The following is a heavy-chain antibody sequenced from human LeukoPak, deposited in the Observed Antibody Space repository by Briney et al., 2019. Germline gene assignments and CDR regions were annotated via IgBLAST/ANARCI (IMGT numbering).Heavy chain of an antibody. CDR1: GYSFTSYW. CDR3: ARRPYDLGDAFDI. J-gene: IGHJ3*02. V-gene: IGHV5-51*01. D-gene: IGHD3-22*01. Sequence: GESLKISCKGSGYSFTSYWIGWVRPLPGKGLEWMGIIYPGDSDTRYSPSFQGQVTISADKSISTAYLQWSSLKASDTAMYYCARRPYDLGDAFDIWGQGTMVTVSS. CDR2: IYPGDSDT.